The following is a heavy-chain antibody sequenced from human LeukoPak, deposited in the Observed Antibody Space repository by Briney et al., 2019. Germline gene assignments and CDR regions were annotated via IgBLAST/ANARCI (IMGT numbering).Heavy chain of an antibody. CDR3: ARVESGFDP. Sequence: QPSETLSLTCAVYGGSFSGYYWSWIRQPPGKGLEWIGEINHSGSTNYNPSLKSRVTIPVDTSKNQFSLKLSSVTAADTAVHYCARVESGFDPWGQGTLVTVSS. CDR2: INHSGST. V-gene: IGHV4-34*01. CDR1: GGSFSGYY. J-gene: IGHJ5*02.